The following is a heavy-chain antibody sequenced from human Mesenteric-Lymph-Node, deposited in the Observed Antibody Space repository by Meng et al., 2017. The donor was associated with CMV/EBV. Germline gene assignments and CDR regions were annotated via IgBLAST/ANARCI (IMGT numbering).Heavy chain of an antibody. CDR1: GFTFSTSG. Sequence: LSLTCAASGFTFSTSGMHWVRQAPGKGLEWVTFIKNDGSSQYYADSVKGRFTISRDNFKNTLYLQMNSLRPEDTAVYYCAKGRGSSLEYWGQGTLVTVSS. J-gene: IGHJ4*02. V-gene: IGHV3-30*02. CDR3: AKGRGSSLEY. D-gene: IGHD3-10*01. CDR2: IKNDGSSQ.